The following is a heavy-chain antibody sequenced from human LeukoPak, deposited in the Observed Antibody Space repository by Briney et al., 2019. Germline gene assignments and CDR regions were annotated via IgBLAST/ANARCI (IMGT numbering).Heavy chain of an antibody. Sequence: GGSLRLSCAASGFTFSSYWMHWVRQAPGKGLVWVPRINTDGSTTTYADSVKGRFTFSRDNAKNTLYLQMNSLRAEDTAVYYCARAGVAGATGFDYWGQGALVTVSS. CDR3: ARAGVAGATGFDY. CDR1: GFTFSSYW. CDR2: INTDGSTT. D-gene: IGHD1-26*01. V-gene: IGHV3-74*01. J-gene: IGHJ4*02.